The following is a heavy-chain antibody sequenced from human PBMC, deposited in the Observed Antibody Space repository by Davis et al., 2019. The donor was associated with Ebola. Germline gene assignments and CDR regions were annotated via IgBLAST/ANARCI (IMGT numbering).Heavy chain of an antibody. D-gene: IGHD6-19*01. J-gene: IGHJ4*02. Sequence: GGSLRLSCAASGFIFKNYAMQWVRQAPGKGLEWVSGISASSSSTDYADSVKGRFTISRHNSKNTLYLQMNSLRAEDTAVYYCASLDSSGWGLDYWGQGTLVTVSS. CDR2: ISASSSST. V-gene: IGHV3-23*01. CDR3: ASLDSSGWGLDY. CDR1: GFIFKNYA.